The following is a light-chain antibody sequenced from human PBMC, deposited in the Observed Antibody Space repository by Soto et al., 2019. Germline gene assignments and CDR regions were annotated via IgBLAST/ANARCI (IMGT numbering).Light chain of an antibody. CDR1: QDIRNG. J-gene: IGKJ1*01. CDR3: LQHNTYPWT. CDR2: AAS. Sequence: IHMIPSPCSLPASEGASVPITCRASQDIRNGLVRYQQKPGKAPKRLIYAASSLPSGVPSRFSGSGSGTEFTLTISSLEPEDFATYYCLQHNTYPWTFGQGTKVDI. V-gene: IGKV1-17*01.